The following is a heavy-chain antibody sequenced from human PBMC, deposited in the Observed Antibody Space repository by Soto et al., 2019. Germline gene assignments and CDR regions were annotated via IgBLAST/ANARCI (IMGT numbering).Heavy chain of an antibody. V-gene: IGHV3-74*01. Sequence: EVQLVESGGGLVQPGGSLRLSCAASGFTFSSYWMHRVRQVPGKGLVWVSRINSDGSSTGYADSVMGRFTISRDNAKNTLYLQMNSLRAEDTAVYYCAREQGYCSDGSCYVAGYWGQGTLVTVSS. CDR3: AREQGYCSDGSCYVAGY. J-gene: IGHJ4*02. CDR2: INSDGSST. CDR1: GFTFSSYW. D-gene: IGHD2-15*01.